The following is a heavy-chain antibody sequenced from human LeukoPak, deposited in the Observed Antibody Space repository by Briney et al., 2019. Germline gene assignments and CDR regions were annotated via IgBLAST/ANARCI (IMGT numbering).Heavy chain of an antibody. D-gene: IGHD6-13*01. V-gene: IGHV4-59*01. CDR1: GGSINSYC. CDR2: IYYTGST. Sequence: SETLSLTCMVSGGSINSYCWTWIRQPPGKGLQWMGYIYYTGSTNYNPSLKSRVTISLDTSKNQFSLNLRSVTAADTAVYYCARGGSSSSVWFDPWGPGTLVTVSS. CDR3: ARGGSSSSVWFDP. J-gene: IGHJ5*02.